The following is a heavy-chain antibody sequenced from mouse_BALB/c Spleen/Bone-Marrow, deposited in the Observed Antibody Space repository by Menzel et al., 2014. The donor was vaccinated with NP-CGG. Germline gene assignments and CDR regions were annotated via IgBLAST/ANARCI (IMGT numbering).Heavy chain of an antibody. CDR3: ARDDEDNNDDAAIEY. D-gene: IGHD1-3*01. V-gene: IGHV5-6-3*01. CDR1: GFTFSSYG. Sequence: EVQRVESGGGLVQPGGSLKLSCAASGFTFSSYGMPWVRQTPDKRLELVAPINSNGGSTYYPDSVKGRFTISRDNAKNTLYLQMMRLKSEDTAMYYCARDDEDNNDDAAIEYWGQGTSVTVSS. CDR2: INSNGGST. J-gene: IGHJ3*01.